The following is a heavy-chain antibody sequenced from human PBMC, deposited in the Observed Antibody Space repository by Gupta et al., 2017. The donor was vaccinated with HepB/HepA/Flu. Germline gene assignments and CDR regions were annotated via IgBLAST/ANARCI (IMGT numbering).Heavy chain of an antibody. J-gene: IGHJ4*02. D-gene: IGHD2-15*01. CDR2: INHSGST. CDR1: GGSFRGYS. V-gene: IGHV4-34*01. CDR3: ARGLSAGSFDY. Sequence: VQLPQWGAGLSKPSEPLSLTFAVFGGSFRGYSWSWIRQPPGPGLEWIGEINHSGSTNYNPSLKSRVTISVDTSKNQFSLKLSSVTAADTAVYYCARGLSAGSFDYWGQGTLVTVSS.